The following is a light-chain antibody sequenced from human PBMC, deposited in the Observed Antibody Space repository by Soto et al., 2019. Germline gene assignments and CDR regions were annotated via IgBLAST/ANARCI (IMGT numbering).Light chain of an antibody. CDR3: QQYNSWPPLN. CDR1: QSVSSN. V-gene: IGKV3-15*01. Sequence: EIVMTQSPATLSVSPGERATLSCRASQSVSSNLAWYQQKPGQAPRLLIYGASTRATGIPARFSGSGSGTEFTLTNSSLLSEDRAVYYYQQYNSWPPLNFGGGTKVEIK. J-gene: IGKJ4*01. CDR2: GAS.